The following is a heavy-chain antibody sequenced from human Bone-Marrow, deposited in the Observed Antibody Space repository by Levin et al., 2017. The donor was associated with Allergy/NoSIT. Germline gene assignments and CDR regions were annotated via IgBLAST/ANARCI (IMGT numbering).Heavy chain of an antibody. CDR1: GFRFSIYT. V-gene: IGHV3-30*04. CDR3: ARSPLGDYGDYSVIHYFYY. Sequence: SCAASGFRFSIYTLHWVRQAPGKGLQWVAGMSSDGTGSYYAASVKGRFTISRDNSKNTLYLQMNSLTLEDTAVYYCARSPLGDYGDYSVIHYFYYWGQGSLITVSS. J-gene: IGHJ4*02. CDR2: MSSDGTGS. D-gene: IGHD4-17*01.